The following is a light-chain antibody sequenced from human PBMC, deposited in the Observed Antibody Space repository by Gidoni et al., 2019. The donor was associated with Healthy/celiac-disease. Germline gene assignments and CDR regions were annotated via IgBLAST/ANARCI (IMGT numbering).Light chain of an antibody. CDR2: QDS. CDR1: KLGDKY. CDR3: QAWDSSTAYVV. J-gene: IGLJ2*01. V-gene: IGLV3-1*01. Sequence: SYELTQPPSVSVSQGQTASITCSGDKLGDKYACWYQQKPGQSPVLVIYQDSKRPSGIPERFSGSNSGNTATLTISGTQAMDEADYYCQAWDSSTAYVVFGGGTKLTV.